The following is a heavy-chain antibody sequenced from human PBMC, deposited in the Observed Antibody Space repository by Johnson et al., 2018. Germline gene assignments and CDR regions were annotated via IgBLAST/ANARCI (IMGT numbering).Heavy chain of an antibody. CDR2: IYYSGST. Sequence: QVQLQESGPGLVKPSETLSLTCTVSGGSISSYYWSWIRQPPGKGLEWIGYIYYSGSTNYNPSLQSRVTISVDTSKNRFSLTLSSVTAADTAVYYGARDRRCWLDACDIWGQGTMVTVSS. CDR1: GGSISSYY. J-gene: IGHJ3*02. V-gene: IGHV4-59*01. CDR3: ARDRRCWLDACDI. D-gene: IGHD3-9*01.